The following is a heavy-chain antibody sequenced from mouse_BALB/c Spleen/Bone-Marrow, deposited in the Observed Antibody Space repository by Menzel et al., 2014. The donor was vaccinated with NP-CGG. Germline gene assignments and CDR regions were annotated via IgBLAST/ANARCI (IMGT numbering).Heavy chain of an antibody. Sequence: VQLQQSGAELMKPGASVKISCKATGYTFSTYSIEWVKRRPGTILPWIGEILPGSGSTNYNEKFKGKATFTADTSSNTAYMQLSSLTSEDSAAYYCARKEGYDGYPDYWGQGTTLTVSS. CDR2: ILPGSGST. CDR1: GYTFSTYS. CDR3: ARKEGYDGYPDY. D-gene: IGHD2-3*01. V-gene: IGHV1-9*01. J-gene: IGHJ2*01.